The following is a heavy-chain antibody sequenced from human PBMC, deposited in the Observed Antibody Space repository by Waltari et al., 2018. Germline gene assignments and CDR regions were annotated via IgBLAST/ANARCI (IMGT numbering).Heavy chain of an antibody. CDR2: ISYDGSNN. CDR1: GFHFSSYA. V-gene: IGHV3-30*01. J-gene: IGHJ4*02. CDR3: ARGVVAVAGYFDY. Sequence: QVQLVESGGGVVQPGRSLRLSCAASGFHFSSYAMHWVRQAPCKGLEWVAVISYDGSNNYYADSVKGRFTISRDNSKNTLYLQMNSLRAEDTAVYYCARGVVAVAGYFDYWGQGTLVTVSS. D-gene: IGHD6-19*01.